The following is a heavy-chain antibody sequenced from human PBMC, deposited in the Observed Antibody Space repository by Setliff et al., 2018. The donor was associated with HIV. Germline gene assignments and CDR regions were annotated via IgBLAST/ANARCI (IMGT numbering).Heavy chain of an antibody. J-gene: IGHJ6*03. V-gene: IGHV4-39*01. Sequence: SLTCTVSGVSISSSSYFWGWIRRPPGTGLDWIGSIYFSGSTYYNPSLESRVTISMDTSKNQFSLKLTSVTAADTAVYYCARHPRHYNILTGYRYYYMDVWGKGTTVTVSS. CDR3: ARHPRHYNILTGYRYYYMDV. D-gene: IGHD3-9*01. CDR2: IYFSGST. CDR1: GVSISSSSYF.